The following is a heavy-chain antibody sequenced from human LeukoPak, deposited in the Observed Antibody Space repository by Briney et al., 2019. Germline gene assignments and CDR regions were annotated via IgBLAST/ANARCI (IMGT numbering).Heavy chain of an antibody. CDR3: AKGGQQLYYFDY. D-gene: IGHD6-13*01. Sequence: GSLRLSCAASGFTFSSYGMHWVRPAPGKGLEWVAFIRYDGSNKYYADSVKGRFTISRDNSKNTLYLQMNSLRAEDTAVYYCAKGGQQLYYFDYWGQGTLVTVSS. V-gene: IGHV3-30*02. CDR1: GFTFSSYG. CDR2: IRYDGSNK. J-gene: IGHJ4*02.